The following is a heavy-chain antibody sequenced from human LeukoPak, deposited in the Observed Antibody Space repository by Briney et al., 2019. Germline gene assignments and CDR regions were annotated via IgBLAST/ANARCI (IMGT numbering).Heavy chain of an antibody. CDR3: ARLWSTSCKGGSCPHQPNY. D-gene: IGHD2-15*01. J-gene: IGHJ4*02. Sequence: PSETLSLTCTVSGYSISSGYYWGWIRQPPGKGLECIGTINYGGNTYYNLSLKSRVIIFLDTSKNQFSLKLSSVTAADTAVYYCARLWSTSCKGGSCPHQPNYWGQGTRVTVPS. CDR2: INYGGNT. CDR1: GYSISSGYY. V-gene: IGHV4-38-2*02.